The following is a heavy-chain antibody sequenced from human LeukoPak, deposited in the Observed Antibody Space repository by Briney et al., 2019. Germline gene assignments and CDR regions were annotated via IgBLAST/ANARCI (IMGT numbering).Heavy chain of an antibody. CDR1: GLTFSSYT. V-gene: IGHV3-30-3*02. J-gene: IGHJ6*02. Sequence: PGGSLRLSCAASGLTFSSYTMHWVRQAPGTGLEWVALISHDGNNKFYADSVKGRFTTSRDNSKNTLYLQMNSLRAEDTAVYYCAKHLSVRTSYYYYGMDVWGQGTTVTVFS. CDR3: AKHLSVRTSYYYYGMDV. D-gene: IGHD2-2*01. CDR2: ISHDGNNK.